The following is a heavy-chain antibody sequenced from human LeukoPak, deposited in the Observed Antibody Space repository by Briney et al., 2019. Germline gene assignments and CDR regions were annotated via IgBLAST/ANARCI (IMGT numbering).Heavy chain of an antibody. D-gene: IGHD6-13*01. Sequence: KPGGSLRLSCAASRFTFSDHYMSRIRQAPGKGLEWVSYISSSGSTTSYADSVKGRFTISRDNAKNSLYLQMNSLRAEDTAVYYCAREQQQLVWRTYGTYDYYYYMDVWGMGTTVTVSS. CDR2: ISSSGSTT. CDR1: RFTFSDHY. V-gene: IGHV3-11*01. CDR3: AREQQQLVWRTYGTYDYYYYMDV. J-gene: IGHJ6*03.